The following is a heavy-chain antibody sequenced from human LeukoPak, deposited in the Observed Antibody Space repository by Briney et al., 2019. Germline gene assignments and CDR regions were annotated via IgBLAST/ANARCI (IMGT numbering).Heavy chain of an antibody. CDR3: ARDQYYYDSSGYLTFDY. V-gene: IGHV4-4*07. Sequence: SETLSLTCTVSGGSISSYYWSWIRQPPGKGLEWIGRIHTSGSTNYNPSLKSRVTMSVDTSKNQFSLKLSSVTAADTAVYYCARDQYYYDSSGYLTFDYWGQGTLVTVSS. CDR2: IHTSGST. J-gene: IGHJ4*02. CDR1: GGSISSYY. D-gene: IGHD3-22*01.